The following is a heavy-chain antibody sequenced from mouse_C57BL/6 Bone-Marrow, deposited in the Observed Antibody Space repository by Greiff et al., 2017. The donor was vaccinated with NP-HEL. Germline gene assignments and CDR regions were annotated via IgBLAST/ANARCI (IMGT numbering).Heavy chain of an antibody. J-gene: IGHJ3*01. V-gene: IGHV1-63*01. Sequence: VKLMESGAELVRPGTSVKMSCKASGYTFTNYWIGWAKQRPGHGLEWIGDIYPGGGYTNYNEKFKGKATLTADESSSTAYMQFSSLTSEDSAIYYCARFDGYYGFAYWGQGTLVTVSA. CDR1: GYTFTNYW. D-gene: IGHD2-3*01. CDR3: ARFDGYYGFAY. CDR2: IYPGGGYT.